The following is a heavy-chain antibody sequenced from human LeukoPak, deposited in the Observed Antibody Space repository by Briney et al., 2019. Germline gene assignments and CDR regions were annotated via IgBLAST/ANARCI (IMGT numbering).Heavy chain of an antibody. V-gene: IGHV3-53*01. D-gene: IGHD2-15*01. CDR2: IYSGGSA. Sequence: GGSLRLSCAASGFTVSSNYMSWVRQAPGKGLEWVSVIYSGGSAYYADSVKGRFTISRDSSKNTLYLQMNTLRAEDTAVYYCAREYSRADAFDIWGQGTLVTVSS. J-gene: IGHJ3*02. CDR1: GFTVSSNY. CDR3: AREYSRADAFDI.